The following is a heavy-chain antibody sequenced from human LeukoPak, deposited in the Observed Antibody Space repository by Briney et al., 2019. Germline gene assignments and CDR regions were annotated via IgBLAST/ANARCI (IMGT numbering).Heavy chain of an antibody. V-gene: IGHV3-30-3*01. CDR2: ISYDGSNK. D-gene: IGHD1-26*01. CDR1: GFTFSSYA. CDR3: ARDSEWELLWYFDY. Sequence: LGRSLRLSYAASGFTFSSYAMHWVRQAPGKGLEWVAVISYDGSNKYYADSVKGRFTISRDNSKNTLYLQMNSLRAEDTAVYYCARDSEWELLWYFDYWGQGTLVTVSS. J-gene: IGHJ4*02.